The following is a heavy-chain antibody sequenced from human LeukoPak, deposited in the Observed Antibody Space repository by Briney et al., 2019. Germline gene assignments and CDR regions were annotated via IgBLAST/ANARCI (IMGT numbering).Heavy chain of an antibody. Sequence: PGGSLRLSCAASGFTFSSYGMHWVRQAPGKGLEWVAIIRYDGSNKNYADSVKGRFTISRDNSKNPLFLQMNSVRAEDTAVYYCAKDGLLVGAIYYFDYWGQGTLVTVSS. D-gene: IGHD1-26*01. V-gene: IGHV3-30*02. J-gene: IGHJ4*02. CDR2: IRYDGSNK. CDR3: AKDGLLVGAIYYFDY. CDR1: GFTFSSYG.